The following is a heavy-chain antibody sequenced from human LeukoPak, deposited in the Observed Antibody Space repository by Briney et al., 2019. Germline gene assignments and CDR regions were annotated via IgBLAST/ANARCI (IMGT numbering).Heavy chain of an antibody. CDR1: GFTFSSYG. CDR2: IRYDGSK. CDR3: AKGGHIVVVPAALNWFDP. D-gene: IGHD2-2*01. J-gene: IGHJ5*02. V-gene: IGHV3-30*02. Sequence: GGSLRLSCAASGFTFSSYGMHWVRQAPGKGLEWVAFIRYDGSKYYADSEKGRFTISRDNSKNTLYLQMNSLRAEDTAVYYCAKGGHIVVVPAALNWFDPWGQGTLVTVSS.